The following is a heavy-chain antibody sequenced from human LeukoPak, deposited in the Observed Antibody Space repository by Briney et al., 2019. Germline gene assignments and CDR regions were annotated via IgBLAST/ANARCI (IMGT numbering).Heavy chain of an antibody. Sequence: ASMKVSCKASGYTFTDYHMHWVRQAPRQGLEWMGWINPNTGGTNYAQSFQGRVTMTRDTSIRTSYMELSSLLSDDTALYYCARGGHGHTQNDYWGQGTLVTVSS. D-gene: IGHD5-24*01. V-gene: IGHV1-2*02. CDR1: GYTFTDYH. CDR3: ARGGHGHTQNDY. J-gene: IGHJ4*02. CDR2: INPNTGGT.